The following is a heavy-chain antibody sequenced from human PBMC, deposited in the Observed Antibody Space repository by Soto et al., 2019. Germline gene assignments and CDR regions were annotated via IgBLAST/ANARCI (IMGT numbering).Heavy chain of an antibody. Sequence: SVKVSCKASGGTFSSYAISWVRQAPGQGLEWMGGIILIFGTANYAQKFQGRVTITADESTSTAYMELSSLRSEDTAVYYCARGLFYGSGIPSGYWGQGTLVTVSS. CDR2: IILIFGTA. V-gene: IGHV1-69*13. J-gene: IGHJ4*02. CDR3: ARGLFYGSGIPSGY. D-gene: IGHD3-10*01. CDR1: GGTFSSYA.